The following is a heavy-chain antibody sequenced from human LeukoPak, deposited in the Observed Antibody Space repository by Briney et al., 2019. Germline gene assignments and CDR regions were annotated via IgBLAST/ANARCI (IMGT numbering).Heavy chain of an antibody. CDR2: IWYDGSNK. V-gene: IGHV3-33*08. CDR1: GFTVSSNY. CDR3: ARDVEL. Sequence: GGSLRLSCAASGFTVSSNYMSWVRQAPGKGLEWVAVIWYDGSNKYYADSVKGRFTISRDNSKNTLYLQMNSLRAEDTAVYYCARDVELWGQGTLVTVSS. D-gene: IGHD5-24*01. J-gene: IGHJ4*02.